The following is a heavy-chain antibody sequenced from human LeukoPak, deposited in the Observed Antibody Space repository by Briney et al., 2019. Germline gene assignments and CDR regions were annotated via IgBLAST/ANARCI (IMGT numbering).Heavy chain of an antibody. Sequence: GASVKVSCKASGYTFTSYGISWVRQAPGQGLEWMGRVDPEDGETIYAEKFQGRVTITADTSTDTAYMELSSLRSEDTAVYYCATALAVAGTGYYYMDVWGKGTTVTVSS. CDR1: GYTFTSYG. D-gene: IGHD6-19*01. J-gene: IGHJ6*03. CDR2: VDPEDGET. V-gene: IGHV1-69-2*01. CDR3: ATALAVAGTGYYYMDV.